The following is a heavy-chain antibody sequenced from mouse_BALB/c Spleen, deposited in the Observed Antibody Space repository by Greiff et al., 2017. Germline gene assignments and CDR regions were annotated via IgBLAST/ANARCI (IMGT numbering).Heavy chain of an antibody. CDR2: ISSGGST. J-gene: IGHJ3*01. CDR1: GFTFSSYA. CDR3: AREMDYPFAY. V-gene: IGHV5-6-5*01. D-gene: IGHD2-4*01. Sequence: EVKLVESGGGLVKPGGSLKLSCAASGFTFSSYAMSWVRQTPEKRLEWVASISSGGSTYYPDSVKGRFTNSRDNARNILYLQMSSLRSEDTAMYYCAREMDYPFAYWGQGTLVTVSA.